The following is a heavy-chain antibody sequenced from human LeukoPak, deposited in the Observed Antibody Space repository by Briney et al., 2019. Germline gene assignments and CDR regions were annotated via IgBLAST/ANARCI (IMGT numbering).Heavy chain of an antibody. CDR1: GFTFSSYG. D-gene: IGHD3-10*01. Sequence: GGSLRLSCAASGFTFSSYGMHWVRQAPGKGLEWVAFIQYDGDNKYYADSVKGRFTISRDNSKNTLYLQMNSLRVEDTAVYYCAKDLWFGESRADYFDDWGQGTLVTVSS. V-gene: IGHV3-30*02. CDR3: AKDLWFGESRADYFDD. J-gene: IGHJ4*02. CDR2: IQYDGDNK.